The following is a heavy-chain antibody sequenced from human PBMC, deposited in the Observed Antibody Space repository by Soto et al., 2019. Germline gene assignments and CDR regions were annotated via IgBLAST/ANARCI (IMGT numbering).Heavy chain of an antibody. CDR3: ARQNPYSTGSYYLDY. CDR2: IYYNGSP. D-gene: IGHD6-19*01. V-gene: IGHV4-31*03. J-gene: IGHJ4*02. CDR1: SGSLSSGGYY. Sequence: QVQLQESGPGLVKPSQTLSLTCTVSSGSLSSGGYYWSWIRQHPGKGLEWIGCIYYNGSPYYNPSLKSRVSISVDRSKNQFSLRLSSVTAADTAMYYCARQNPYSTGSYYLDYWGQGTLVTISA.